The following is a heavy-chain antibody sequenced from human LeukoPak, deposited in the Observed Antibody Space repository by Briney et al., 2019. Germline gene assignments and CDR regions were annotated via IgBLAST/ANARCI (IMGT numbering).Heavy chain of an antibody. D-gene: IGHD3-10*01. V-gene: IGHV4-34*01. CDR3: ARGRLYYYGSGSYHFDY. J-gene: IGHJ4*02. Sequence: SETLSLTCAVYGGSFSGYYWSWIRQPPGKGLEWIGEINHSGSTNYNPSLKSRVTISVDTSKNQFSLKLSSVTAADTAVYYCARGRLYYYGSGSYHFDYWGQGTLDTVYS. CDR2: INHSGST. CDR1: GGSFSGYY.